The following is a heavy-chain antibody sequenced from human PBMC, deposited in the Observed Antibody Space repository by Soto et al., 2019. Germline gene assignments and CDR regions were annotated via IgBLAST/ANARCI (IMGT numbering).Heavy chain of an antibody. CDR2: INPSGGST. V-gene: IGHV1-46*01. CDR1: GYTFTSYY. CDR3: ARDLTVVITRTKNRRLMGY. Sequence: ASVKVSCKASGYTFTSYYMHWVRQAPGQGLEWMGIINPSGGSTSYAQKFQGRVTMTRDTSTSTVYMELSSLRSEDTAVYYCARDLTVVITRTKNRRLMGYWGQGTLVTVSS. J-gene: IGHJ4*02. D-gene: IGHD3-22*01.